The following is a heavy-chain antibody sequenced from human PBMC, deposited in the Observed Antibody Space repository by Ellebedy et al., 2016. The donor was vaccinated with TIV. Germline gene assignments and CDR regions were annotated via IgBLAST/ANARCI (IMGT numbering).Heavy chain of an antibody. CDR2: IISIFGTA. V-gene: IGHV1-69*13. Sequence: ASVKVSCKASGGTFSSYAISWVRQAPGQGLEWMGGIISIFGTANYAQKFQGRVTITADESTSTAYMELSSLRSEDTAVYYCATDGSGSYNWFDPWGQGTLVTVSS. CDR1: GGTFSSYA. J-gene: IGHJ5*02. D-gene: IGHD3-10*01. CDR3: ATDGSGSYNWFDP.